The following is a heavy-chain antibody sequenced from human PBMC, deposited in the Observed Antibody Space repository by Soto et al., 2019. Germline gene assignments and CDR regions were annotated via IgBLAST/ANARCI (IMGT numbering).Heavy chain of an antibody. J-gene: IGHJ4*02. V-gene: IGHV3-23*01. CDR1: GFTISNSV. Sequence: EVQLLESGGGLVQPGGSLRLSCAASGFTISNSVATWVRQAPGKGLEWVSTISGSGTTYYADSVKGRFTISRDNSNNTLCLQLHSLRAEDSALYYCARYYYVATGYHYAFDYWGRGTLVTVSS. D-gene: IGHD3-22*01. CDR2: ISGSGTT. CDR3: ARYYYVATGYHYAFDY.